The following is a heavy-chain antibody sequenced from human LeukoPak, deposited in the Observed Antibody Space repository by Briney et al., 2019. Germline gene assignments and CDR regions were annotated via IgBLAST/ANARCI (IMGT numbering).Heavy chain of an antibody. J-gene: IGHJ4*02. D-gene: IGHD5-18*01. CDR3: ARDLAYSRLDY. Sequence: GGSLRLSCAVSGLTFSSSWMDWVRQAPGKGLEWVASINPDGNKKYSADSVKGRFTISRDNAENSLYLQMNSLRVEDTAFYYCARDLAYSRLDYWGRGMLVTVSS. CDR1: GLTFSSSW. CDR2: INPDGNKK. V-gene: IGHV3-7*01.